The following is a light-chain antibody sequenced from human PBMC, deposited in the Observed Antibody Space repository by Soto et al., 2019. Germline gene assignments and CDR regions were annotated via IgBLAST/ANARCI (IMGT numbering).Light chain of an antibody. Sequence: EIVLTQSPDTLSMSPGENATLSCRASQSVSRYLAWYQQKPGQTPRLLIYDASNRAAGIPARFSGSGSGTDFTLTISSLEPEDFAVYYCQQRSNWPLTFGGGTKVDIK. CDR2: DAS. CDR1: QSVSRY. V-gene: IGKV3-11*01. CDR3: QQRSNWPLT. J-gene: IGKJ4*01.